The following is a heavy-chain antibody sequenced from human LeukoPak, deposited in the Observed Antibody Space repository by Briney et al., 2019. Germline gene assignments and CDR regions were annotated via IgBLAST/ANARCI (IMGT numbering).Heavy chain of an antibody. CDR3: ARVAMSGIGSDDF. Sequence: VASVKVSCKASGYTFTGYYIHWVRQAPGQGLEWMGWINPNSGGTNYAQKFQGRVTMTRDTSISTAYMELSSLKSDDTAVYYCARVAMSGIGSDDFWGQGTLVTASS. D-gene: IGHD1-26*01. V-gene: IGHV1-2*02. CDR1: GYTFTGYY. J-gene: IGHJ4*02. CDR2: INPNSGGT.